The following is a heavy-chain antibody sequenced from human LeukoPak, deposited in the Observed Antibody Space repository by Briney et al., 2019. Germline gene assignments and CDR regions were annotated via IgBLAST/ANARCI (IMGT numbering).Heavy chain of an antibody. V-gene: IGHV3-30-3*01. CDR2: ISYDGSNK. CDR1: GFTFSSYA. D-gene: IGHD1-1*01. J-gene: IGHJ3*02. Sequence: GGSLRLSCAASGFTFSSYAMHWVRQAPGKGLEWVAVISYDGSNKYYADSVKGRFTISRDNSKNTLYLQMNSLRAEDTAVYYCASNSGGHAFDIWGQGTMVTVSS. CDR3: ASNSGGHAFDI.